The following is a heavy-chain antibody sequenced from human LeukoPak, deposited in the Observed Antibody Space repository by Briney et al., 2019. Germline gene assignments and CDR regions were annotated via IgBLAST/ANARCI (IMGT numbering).Heavy chain of an antibody. J-gene: IGHJ3*02. CDR3: ARDFMSSGYVNDAFDI. CDR1: GFTFSSYA. D-gene: IGHD5-12*01. CDR2: ISGSGYYI. Sequence: GGSLRLSCAASGFTFSSYAMSWVRQAPGKGLEWVSSISGSGYYIYYADSVKGRFTISRDNAENSLYLQMNGLRAEDTAVYYCARDFMSSGYVNDAFDIWGPGTMVTVSS. V-gene: IGHV3-21*01.